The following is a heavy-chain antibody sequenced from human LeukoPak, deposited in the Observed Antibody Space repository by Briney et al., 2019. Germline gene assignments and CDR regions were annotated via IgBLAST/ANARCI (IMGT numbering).Heavy chain of an antibody. Sequence: QPGGSLRLSCVASGFTISGHAMSWVRQAPGKGLEWVSSIRQSGDITYYADSVKGRFTISRDNSKNTLSLQMNSLSREDTAIYYCVRRGGSDGWGAFDIWGQGTVVTVSS. D-gene: IGHD5-24*01. CDR3: VRRGGSDGWGAFDI. J-gene: IGHJ3*02. CDR1: GFTISGHA. CDR2: IRQSGDIT. V-gene: IGHV3-23*01.